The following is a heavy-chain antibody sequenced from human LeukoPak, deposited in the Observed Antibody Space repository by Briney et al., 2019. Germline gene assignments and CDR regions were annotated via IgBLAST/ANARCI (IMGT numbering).Heavy chain of an antibody. Sequence: ASVKVSCKASGGTFSSYAISWVRQAPGQGLEGMGRIIPILGIANYAQKFQGRVTITADKSTSTAYMELSSLRSEDTAVYYCARDPLYGGTRNDDFDIWGQGTMVTVSS. J-gene: IGHJ3*02. CDR3: ARDPLYGGTRNDDFDI. V-gene: IGHV1-69*04. CDR2: IIPILGIA. D-gene: IGHD4-23*01. CDR1: GGTFSSYA.